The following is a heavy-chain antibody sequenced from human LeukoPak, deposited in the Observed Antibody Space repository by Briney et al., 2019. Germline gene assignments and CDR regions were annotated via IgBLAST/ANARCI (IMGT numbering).Heavy chain of an antibody. V-gene: IGHV4-4*09. J-gene: IGHJ3*02. CDR1: GGSISSYY. CDR3: ARHLVRRHDYGDYVYLDGAFDI. Sequence: AETLSLTCTVSGGSISSYYWSWIRQPPGKGLEGIGYIYTSGSTNYNPSLKSRVTISVDTSKNQFSLKLSSVTAADTAVYYCARHLVRRHDYGDYVYLDGAFDIWGQGTMVTVSS. D-gene: IGHD4-17*01. CDR2: IYTSGST.